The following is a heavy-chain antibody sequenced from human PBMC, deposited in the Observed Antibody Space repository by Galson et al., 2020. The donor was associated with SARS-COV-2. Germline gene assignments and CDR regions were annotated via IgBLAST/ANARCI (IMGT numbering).Heavy chain of an antibody. CDR3: AGDGPPRFGELLGPYCGMDV. V-gene: IGHV3-7*05. Sequence: TGGSLRLSCAASGFTFSSYWMSWVRQAPGKGLEWVANIKQDGSEKYYVDSVKGRFTISRDNAKNSLYLQMNSLRAEDTAVYYCAGDGPPRFGELLGPYCGMDVWGQGTTVTVSS. D-gene: IGHD3-10*01. J-gene: IGHJ6*02. CDR1: GFTFSSYW. CDR2: IKQDGSEK.